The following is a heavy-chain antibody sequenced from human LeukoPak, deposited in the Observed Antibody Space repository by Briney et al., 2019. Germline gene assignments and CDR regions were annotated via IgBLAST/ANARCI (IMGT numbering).Heavy chain of an antibody. D-gene: IGHD6-19*01. V-gene: IGHV4-61*01. CDR3: ARSNSSGWQRGAFDI. CDR1: GYSISSGYY. Sequence: SETLSLTCTVSGYSISSGYYWGWIRQPPGKGLEWIGYIYYSGSTNYNPSLKSRVTISVDTSKNQFSLKLSSVTAADTAVYYCARSNSSGWQRGAFDIWGQGTMVTVSS. J-gene: IGHJ3*02. CDR2: IYYSGST.